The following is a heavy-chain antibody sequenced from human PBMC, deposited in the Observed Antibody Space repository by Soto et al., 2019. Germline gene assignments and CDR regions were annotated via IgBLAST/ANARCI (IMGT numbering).Heavy chain of an antibody. CDR1: GYTFTSDY. V-gene: IGHV1-46*03. D-gene: IGHD3-16*01. CDR2: INPSGGST. Sequence: EASVKVSCXASGYTFTSDYMHWVRQAPGQGLEWMGIINPSGGSTSYAQKFQGRVTMTRDTSTSTVYMELSSLRSEDTAVYYCARAPKGAGGDYWGQGTLVTVSS. J-gene: IGHJ4*02. CDR3: ARAPKGAGGDY.